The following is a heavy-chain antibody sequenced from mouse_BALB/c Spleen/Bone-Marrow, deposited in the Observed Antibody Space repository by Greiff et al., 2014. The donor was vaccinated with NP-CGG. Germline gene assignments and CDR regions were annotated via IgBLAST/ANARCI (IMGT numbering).Heavy chain of an antibody. CDR2: ISSGGNYT. CDR3: ARYYGSSYDY. Sequence: EVMLVESGGGLVKPGGSLKLSCAASGFTFSSYAMSWVRQTPEKRLEWVATISSGGNYTYYPDSEKGRFTIARDNAKNTLYLQMSSRRSEDTAMYYCARYYGSSYDYWGQGTTLTVSS. CDR1: GFTFSSYA. V-gene: IGHV5-9-1*01. J-gene: IGHJ2*01. D-gene: IGHD1-1*01.